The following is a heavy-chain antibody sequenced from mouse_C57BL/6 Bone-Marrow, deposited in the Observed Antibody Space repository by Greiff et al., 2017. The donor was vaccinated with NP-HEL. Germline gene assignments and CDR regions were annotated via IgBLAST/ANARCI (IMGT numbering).Heavy chain of an antibody. J-gene: IGHJ4*01. CDR2: ISNLAYSI. Sequence: EVQLVESGGGLVQPGGSLKLSCAASGFTFSDYGMAWVRQAPRKGPEWVAFISNLAYSIYYADTVTGRFTISRENAKNTLYLEMSSLRSEDTAMYYCARHGTGTWAMDYWGQGTSVTVSS. CDR3: ARHGTGTWAMDY. D-gene: IGHD4-1*01. CDR1: GFTFSDYG. V-gene: IGHV5-15*01.